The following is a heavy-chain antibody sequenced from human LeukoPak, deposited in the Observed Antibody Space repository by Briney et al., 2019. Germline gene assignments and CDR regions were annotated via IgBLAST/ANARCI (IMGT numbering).Heavy chain of an antibody. Sequence: PSETLSLTCTVSGGSISSYYWSWIRQPPGKGLEWIGYISDTGSTNYNPSLKSRVTISLDMSKKQFSLKLDSVTPADTAVYYCARVYYDTWNGYYYFDYWGQGTLVTVSS. CDR2: ISDTGST. J-gene: IGHJ4*02. V-gene: IGHV4-59*01. D-gene: IGHD3-3*01. CDR1: GGSISSYY. CDR3: ARVYYDTWNGYYYFDY.